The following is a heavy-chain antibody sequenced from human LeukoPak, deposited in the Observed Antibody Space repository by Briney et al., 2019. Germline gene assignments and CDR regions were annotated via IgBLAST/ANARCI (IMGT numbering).Heavy chain of an antibody. D-gene: IGHD5-12*01. Sequence: SGGSLRLSCAASGFSFSSYTMSWVRQAPGKGLEWVSAISGSGGSTYYADSVKGRFTISRDNSKNTLYLQMNSLRAEDTAVYYCAKNPGGYDYRFDYWGQGTLVTVSS. J-gene: IGHJ4*02. CDR3: AKNPGGYDYRFDY. CDR1: GFSFSSYT. CDR2: ISGSGGST. V-gene: IGHV3-23*01.